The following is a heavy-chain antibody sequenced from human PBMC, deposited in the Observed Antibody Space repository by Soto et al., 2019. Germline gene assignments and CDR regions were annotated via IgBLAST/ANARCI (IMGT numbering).Heavy chain of an antibody. D-gene: IGHD2-2*01. CDR2: ISTYNGNT. J-gene: IGHJ4*02. CDR3: ARDTSNYFDL. V-gene: IGHV1-18*01. CDR1: GETHSTYY. Sequence: GASVKRCCKNSGETHSTYYIIGRRQAPGQGLEWIGWISTYNGNTNYVPKFQGRITMTTDTSTSTAYMELRSLRSDDTALYFCARDTSNYFDLGGQGTPVTV.